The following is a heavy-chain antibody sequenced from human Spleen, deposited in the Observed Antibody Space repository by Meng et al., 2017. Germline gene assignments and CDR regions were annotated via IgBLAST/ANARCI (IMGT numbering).Heavy chain of an antibody. J-gene: IGHJ4*02. CDR1: GFTFSNYG. D-gene: IGHD3-16*01. CDR2: IWYDGSKQ. V-gene: IGHV3-33*01. Sequence: GESLKISCVASGFTFSNYGIHWVRLAPGKGLEWVAVIWYDGSKQYYADSVKGRFTISRDNSKNTLYLQMNSLRAEDTAVYYCVGGYYFDYWGQGTLVTVSS. CDR3: VGGYYFDY.